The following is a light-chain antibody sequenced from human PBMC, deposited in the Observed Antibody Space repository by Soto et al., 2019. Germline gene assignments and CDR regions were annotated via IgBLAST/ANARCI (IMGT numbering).Light chain of an antibody. J-gene: IGKJ1*01. CDR2: GAS. CDR1: QSVSGSY. Sequence: EIVLTQSPGTLSLSPGERATLSCRASQSVSGSYLAWYQQKPGQAPRLLIYGASSRATGIPDRFRGSGSGTDFTLTISRLEPEDVQVYYCQQYGSSPQTFGQGTKVDIK. V-gene: IGKV3-20*01. CDR3: QQYGSSPQT.